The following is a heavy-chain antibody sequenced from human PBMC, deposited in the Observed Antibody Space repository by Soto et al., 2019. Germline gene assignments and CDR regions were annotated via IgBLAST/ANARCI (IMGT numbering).Heavy chain of an antibody. CDR1: GGSLSGYY. CDR2: ISHSGGT. D-gene: IGHD3-22*01. CDR3: ARGSLETVDSTGFYDY. J-gene: IGHJ4*02. V-gene: IGHV4-34*01. Sequence: AWETLSLTCAVYGGSLSGYYRSWVRQPPGKGLEWIGEISHSGGTSYNPSLKSRVTISVDTSKSQFSLKLTSVTAADRAVYYCARGSLETVDSTGFYDYWGQGTLVTVSS.